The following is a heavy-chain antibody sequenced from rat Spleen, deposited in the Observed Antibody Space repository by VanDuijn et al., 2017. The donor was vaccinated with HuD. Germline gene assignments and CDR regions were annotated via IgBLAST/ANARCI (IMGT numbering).Heavy chain of an antibody. D-gene: IGHD1-12*02. V-gene: IGHV2-47*01. CDR2: IWSNGGT. CDR3: ARKNYDGSYYYWYFDL. Sequence: QVQLKESGPGLVQPSQTLSLTCTVSGLSLTSNSVSWIRQPPGKGLEWMGVIWSNGGTDYNSAIKSRLSISRDTSKSQVFLRMNVLQTEHTAMYFCARKNYDGSYYYWYFDLWGAVTMVTVSA. CDR1: GLSLTSNS. J-gene: IGHJ1*01.